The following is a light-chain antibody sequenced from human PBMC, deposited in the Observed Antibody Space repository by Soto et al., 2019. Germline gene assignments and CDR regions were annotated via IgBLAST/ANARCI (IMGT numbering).Light chain of an antibody. V-gene: IGKV1-39*01. CDR1: QSISIY. CDR3: QQSYSIPHT. J-gene: IGKJ1*01. CDR2: AAT. Sequence: DIQMTQSPSSLSASIGDRVTITCRASQSISIYLNWYQQKPGKAPRLLIYAATSLQGGVPSRFSGGGSGADFTLTVSSLQPEDFASYYCQQSYSIPHTFGQGTKVEVK.